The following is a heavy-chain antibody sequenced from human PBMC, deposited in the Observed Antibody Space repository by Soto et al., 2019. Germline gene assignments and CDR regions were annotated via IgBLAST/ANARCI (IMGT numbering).Heavy chain of an antibody. D-gene: IGHD2-2*01. J-gene: IGHJ6*02. Sequence: QVRLQESGPGLVEPSGTLSLTCAVSGDSVSSSSGWSWVRQAPGKGLEWIGEIYHSGTFNYNPSLASRVSVSVDKSRNQLSLNLKSVTAADTAVYYCVRSVPAATWQYSGMDVWGQGTTVTVSS. CDR3: VRSVPAATWQYSGMDV. V-gene: IGHV4-4*02. CDR2: IYHSGTF. CDR1: GDSVSSSSG.